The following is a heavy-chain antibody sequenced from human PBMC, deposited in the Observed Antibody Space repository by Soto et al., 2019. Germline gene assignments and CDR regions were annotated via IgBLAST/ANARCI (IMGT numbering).Heavy chain of an antibody. CDR2: IYYSGST. D-gene: IGHD2-15*01. CDR3: ARQMPAPSNAFDI. CDR1: GGSISSYY. Sequence: QVQLQESAPGLVKPSETLSLTCTVSGGSISSYYWSWIRQPPGKGLEWIGYIYYSGSTNYNPSLKSRVTISVDTSKNQFSLKLSSVTAADTAVYYCARQMPAPSNAFDIWGQGTMVTVSS. V-gene: IGHV4-59*08. J-gene: IGHJ3*02.